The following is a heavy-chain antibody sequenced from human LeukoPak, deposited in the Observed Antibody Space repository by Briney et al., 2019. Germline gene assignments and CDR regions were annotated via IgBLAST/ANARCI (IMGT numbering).Heavy chain of an antibody. CDR2: IIPIFGTA. CDR1: GGTFSSYA. D-gene: IGHD6-13*01. Sequence: ASVKVSCKASGGTFSSYAISWVRQAPGQGLEWMGGIIPIFGTANYAQKFQGRVTITADESTSTAYMELSSLRSEDTAVYYCRLCSSSWYDAFDIWGQGTMVTVSS. CDR3: RLCSSSWYDAFDI. J-gene: IGHJ3*02. V-gene: IGHV1-69*01.